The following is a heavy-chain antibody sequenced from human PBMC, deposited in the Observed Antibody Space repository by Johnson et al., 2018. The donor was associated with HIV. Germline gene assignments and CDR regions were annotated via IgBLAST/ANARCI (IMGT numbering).Heavy chain of an antibody. V-gene: IGHV3-11*04. CDR1: GFSFSDYY. D-gene: IGHD5-18*01. Sequence: QVQLVESGGGLVKPGGSLRLSCAASGFSFSDYYMSWIRQAPGKGLEWVSTISGSGGSTYYADSVKGRFTISRDNSKNTLYLQMNSLRAEDTAVYYCAKDLVDTAMDDAFDIWGQGTMVTVSS. CDR3: AKDLVDTAMDDAFDI. J-gene: IGHJ3*02. CDR2: ISGSGGST.